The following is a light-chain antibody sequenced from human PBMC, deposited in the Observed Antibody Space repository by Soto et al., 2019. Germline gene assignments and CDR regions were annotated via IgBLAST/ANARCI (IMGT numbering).Light chain of an antibody. V-gene: IGLV3-21*02. CDR1: NIGSKS. J-gene: IGLJ2*01. CDR3: QVWDSSSDHVV. CDR2: DDS. Sequence: YELTQPPSVSVAPGQTARITCGGNNIGSKSGHWYQKKPGQAPVLVVYDDSDRPSGIPERFSGSNSGNTATLTISRGEAGDEADYYCQVWDSSSDHVVFGGGTKLTVL.